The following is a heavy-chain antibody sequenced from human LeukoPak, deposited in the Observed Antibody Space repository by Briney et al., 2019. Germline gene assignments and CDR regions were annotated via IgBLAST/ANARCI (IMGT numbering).Heavy chain of an antibody. V-gene: IGHV3-66*01. CDR3: ARGRLGTGNNRNDY. J-gene: IGHJ4*02. D-gene: IGHD1-14*01. CDR1: GFTVSSNY. Sequence: GGSLRLSCAASGFTVSSNYMSWVRQAPGKGLEWVSVIYSGGSTYYADSVKGRFTISRDNSKNTLYLQMNSLRAEDTAVYYCARGRLGTGNNRNDYWGQGTLVTVSS. CDR2: IYSGGST.